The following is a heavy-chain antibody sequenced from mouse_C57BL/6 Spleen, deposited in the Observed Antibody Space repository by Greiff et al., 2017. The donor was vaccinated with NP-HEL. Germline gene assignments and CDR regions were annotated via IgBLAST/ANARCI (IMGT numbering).Heavy chain of an antibody. D-gene: IGHD2-1*01. J-gene: IGHJ2*01. CDR2: IYPGSGST. CDR1: GYTFTSYW. V-gene: IGHV1-55*01. CDR3: ATRSLHFCYFDY. Sequence: QVQLQQPGAELVKPGASVKMSCKASGYTFTSYWITWVKQRPGQGLEWIGDIYPGSGSTNYNEKFKSKATLTVDTSSSTAYMQLISLTTADSSVDYCATRSLHFCYFDYWGQGTPLTVSS.